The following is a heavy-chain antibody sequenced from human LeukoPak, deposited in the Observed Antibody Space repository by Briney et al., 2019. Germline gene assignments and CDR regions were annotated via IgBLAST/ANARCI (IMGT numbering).Heavy chain of an antibody. CDR1: GFTVSSNY. CDR3: AREEVSSPNFDY. J-gene: IGHJ4*02. CDR2: IYSGGST. Sequence: GGSLRLSCAASGFTVSSNYMSWVRQAPGKGLEWVSVIYSGGSTYYADSVKGRFTISRDNSKNTLYLQMNSLRAEDTAVYYCAREEVSSPNFDYWGQGTLVTVSS. V-gene: IGHV3-53*01.